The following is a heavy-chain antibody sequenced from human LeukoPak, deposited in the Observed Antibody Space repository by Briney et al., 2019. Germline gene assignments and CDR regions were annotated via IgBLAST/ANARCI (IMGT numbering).Heavy chain of an antibody. CDR1: GFTFSSYA. CDR3: AKDPHYYDSSGYLDYFDY. D-gene: IGHD3-22*01. J-gene: IGHJ4*02. CDR2: ISGSGGST. Sequence: GSLRLSCAAPGFTFSSYAMSWVRQAPGKGLEWVSAISGSGGSTYYADSVKGRFTISRDNSKNTLYLQMNSLRAEDTAVYYCAKDPHYYDSSGYLDYFDYWGQGTLVTVSS. V-gene: IGHV3-23*01.